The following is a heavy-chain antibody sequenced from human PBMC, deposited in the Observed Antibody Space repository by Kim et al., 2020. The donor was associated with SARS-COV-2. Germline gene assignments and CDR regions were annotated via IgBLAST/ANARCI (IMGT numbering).Heavy chain of an antibody. Sequence: NPSLKSRVTISVDTSKNQFSLKLSSVTAADTAVYYCARPLRGYSGYAFDYWGQGTLVTVSS. D-gene: IGHD5-12*01. J-gene: IGHJ4*02. CDR3: ARPLRGYSGYAFDY. V-gene: IGHV4-30-2*04.